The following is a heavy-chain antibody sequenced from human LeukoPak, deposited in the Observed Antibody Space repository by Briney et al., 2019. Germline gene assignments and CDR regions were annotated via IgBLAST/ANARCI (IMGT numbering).Heavy chain of an antibody. CDR2: INSDGSFT. Sequence: GGSLRLSCAASGFTFSSYAMSWVRQAPGKGLEWVSRINSDGSFTTYADSVEGRFTISRDNAKNTLYLQMNSLRADDTAVYYCARDPNYDSSGYPFDYWGQGTLVTVSS. V-gene: IGHV3-74*01. J-gene: IGHJ4*02. CDR3: ARDPNYDSSGYPFDY. CDR1: GFTFSSYA. D-gene: IGHD3-22*01.